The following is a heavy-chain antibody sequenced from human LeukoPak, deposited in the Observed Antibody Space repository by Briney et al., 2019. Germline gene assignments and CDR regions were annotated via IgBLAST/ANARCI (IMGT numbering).Heavy chain of an antibody. Sequence: ASVKVSCKASGYTFTGYYMHWVRQAPGQGLEWMGWINPNSGGTNYAQKFQGWVTMTRDTSISTAYMELSRLRSDDTAVYYCARDRQYCSGGSCYSGGAYYYGMDVWGQGTTVTVSS. CDR1: GYTFTGYY. D-gene: IGHD2-15*01. CDR2: INPNSGGT. CDR3: ARDRQYCSGGSCYSGGAYYYGMDV. J-gene: IGHJ6*02. V-gene: IGHV1-2*04.